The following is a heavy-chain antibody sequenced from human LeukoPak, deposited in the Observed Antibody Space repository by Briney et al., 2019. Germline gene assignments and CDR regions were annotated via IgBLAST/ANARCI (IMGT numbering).Heavy chain of an antibody. CDR2: ITSSSRYI. V-gene: IGHV3-21*01. J-gene: IGHJ3*02. CDR1: GFTFSSYS. CDR3: ARDPSYRGFDAFDI. Sequence: GGSLRLSCAASGFTFSSYSMNWVRQAPGKGLEWVSSITSSSRYIYYADSVKGRFTISRDNAKNSLYLQMNYLRAEDTAVYYCARDPSYRGFDAFDIWGQGTMVTVSS. D-gene: IGHD1-26*01.